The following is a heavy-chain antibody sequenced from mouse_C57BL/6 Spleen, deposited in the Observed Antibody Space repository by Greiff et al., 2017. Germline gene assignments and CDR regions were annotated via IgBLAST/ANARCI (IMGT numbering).Heavy chain of an antibody. CDR1: GYTFTDHT. CDR2: IYPRDGST. J-gene: IGHJ2*01. Sequence: QVQLQQSDAELVKPGASVKISCKVSGYTFTDHTIHWMKQRPEQGLEWIGYIYPRDGSTKYNEKFKGKATLTADKSSSTAYMKLNSLTSDDAAVYFCARERWLLRDFDYWGQGTTLTVSS. CDR3: ARERWLLRDFDY. D-gene: IGHD2-3*01. V-gene: IGHV1-78*01.